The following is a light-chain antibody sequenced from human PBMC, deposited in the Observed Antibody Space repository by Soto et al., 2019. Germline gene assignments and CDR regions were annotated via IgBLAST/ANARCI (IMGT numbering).Light chain of an antibody. V-gene: IGKV2-30*01. CDR3: MQGTHWPWT. CDR1: QSLVSSDGNTY. J-gene: IGKJ1*01. CDR2: KVS. Sequence: DVVVTQSPLSLPVTLGQPASISCRSSQSLVSSDGNTYLNWFQQRPGQSPRHLIYKVSDRDSGVPDRFSGSGSGTDFTLKISRVEAEDVGIYYCMQGTHWPWTFGQGTKAEIK.